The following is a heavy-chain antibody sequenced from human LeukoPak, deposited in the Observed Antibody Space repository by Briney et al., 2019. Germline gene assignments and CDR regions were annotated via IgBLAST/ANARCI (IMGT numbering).Heavy chain of an antibody. CDR1: GYRFINYG. CDR3: VRANHFDY. Sequence: ASVKVSCKASGYRFINYGISWVRQAPGQGLEWMGWISVYNANTNYAQKLQGRVTMTTDTSTSTAYMELRSLRSVDTAVYYCVRANHFDYWGQGTLVTVSS. D-gene: IGHD1-14*01. J-gene: IGHJ4*02. CDR2: ISVYNANT. V-gene: IGHV1-18*01.